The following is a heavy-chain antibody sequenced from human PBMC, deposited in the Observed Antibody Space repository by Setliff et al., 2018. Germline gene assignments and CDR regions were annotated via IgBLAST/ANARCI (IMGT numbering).Heavy chain of an antibody. D-gene: IGHD3-22*01. CDR1: GYRFIVYY. J-gene: IGHJ4*02. CDR3: ARDWSSGFHFDH. V-gene: IGHV1-69-2*01. CDR2: VDPKDGQA. Sequence: ASVKVSCKGSGYRFIVYYIHWVRQTPGKGLEWMGRVDPKDGQAIYAKKFQGRFTITADTSIDTAYMELSSLTSEDTAVYYCARDWSSGFHFDHWGQGTLVTVSS.